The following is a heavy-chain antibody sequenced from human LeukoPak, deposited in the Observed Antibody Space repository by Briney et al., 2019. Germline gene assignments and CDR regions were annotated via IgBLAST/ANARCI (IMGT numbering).Heavy chain of an antibody. D-gene: IGHD1-26*01. CDR1: GFTFSSYA. J-gene: IGHJ4*02. V-gene: IGHV3-23*01. CDR3: AKYGPQDSGSSHFDY. CDR2: IRDSGSST. Sequence: GGSLRLSCAASGFTFSSYAMSWVRQAPGKGLEWVSAIRDSGSSTHYADSVKGRFTTSRDNSKNTLFLQVNSLRAEDTAIYYCAKYGPQDSGSSHFDYWGQGALVTVSS.